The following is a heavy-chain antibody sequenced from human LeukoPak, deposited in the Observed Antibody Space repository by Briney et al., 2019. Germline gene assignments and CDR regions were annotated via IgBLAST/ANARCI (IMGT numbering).Heavy chain of an antibody. V-gene: IGHV4-39*01. CDR3: AIHSGYSYGYAYYYLYMDV. Sequence: PSETLSLTCTVSGGSISSSSYYWGWIRQPPGKGLEWIGSIYYSGSTYYNPSLKSRVTISVDPSKNQFSLKLSSVTAADTAVYYCAIHSGYSYGYAYYYLYMDVWGKGTTVTVSS. D-gene: IGHD5-18*01. CDR1: GGSISSSSYY. J-gene: IGHJ6*03. CDR2: IYYSGST.